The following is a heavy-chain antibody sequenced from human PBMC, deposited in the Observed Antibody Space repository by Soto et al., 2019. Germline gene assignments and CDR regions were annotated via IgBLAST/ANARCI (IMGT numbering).Heavy chain of an antibody. CDR1: GFTVSSNY. CDR2: IYSGGST. CDR3: ARDDIRFGELRGPPTDY. D-gene: IGHD3-10*01. J-gene: IGHJ4*02. Sequence: PGGSLRLSCAASGFTVSSNYMSWVRQAPGKGLEWVSVIYSGGSTYYADSVKGRFTISRDNSKNTMYLQMNSLRAEDTAVYYCARDDIRFGELRGPPTDYWGQGTLVTVSS. V-gene: IGHV3-53*01.